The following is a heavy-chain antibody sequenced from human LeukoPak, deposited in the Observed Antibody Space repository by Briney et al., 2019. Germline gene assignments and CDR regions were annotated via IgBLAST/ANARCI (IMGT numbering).Heavy chain of an antibody. V-gene: IGHV4-59*01. J-gene: IGHJ4*02. CDR3: ARAIGGLLSQGFDY. CDR1: GGSISSYY. Sequence: PSETLSLTCTVSGGSISSYYWSWIRQPPGKGLEWIGYIYYSGSTNYNPSLKSRVIISVDTSKKQFSLKLSSVTAADTAVYYCARAIGGLLSQGFDYWGQGTLVTVSS. CDR2: IYYSGST. D-gene: IGHD3-10*01.